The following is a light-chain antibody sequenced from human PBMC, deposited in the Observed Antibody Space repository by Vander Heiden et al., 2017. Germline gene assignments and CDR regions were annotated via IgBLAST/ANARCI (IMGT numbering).Light chain of an antibody. Sequence: QSALTQPRSVSGAPGQSVTFSCTGTSIDVGRYNYVSWFQQHPGNAPRLMIYDVYRRPSGVPDRFSGSKSGNTASLTISGLQADDDADYCCCSYAGSYTVVVFGGGTKLTVL. J-gene: IGLJ2*01. V-gene: IGLV2-11*01. CDR1: SIDVGRYNY. CDR2: DVY. CDR3: CSYAGSYTVVV.